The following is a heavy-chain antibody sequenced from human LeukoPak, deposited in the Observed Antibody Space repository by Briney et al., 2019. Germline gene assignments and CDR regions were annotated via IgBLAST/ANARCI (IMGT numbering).Heavy chain of an antibody. V-gene: IGHV4-39*02. J-gene: IGHJ5*02. CDR3: ARDPRWLPPDCTSTSCYENYFDP. CDR2: IYFTGST. CDR1: GGSISNKNFY. D-gene: IGHD2-2*01. Sequence: SETLSLTCTVSGGSISNKNFYWGWIRQPPGKGLEWVGSIYFTGSTYYHPSLESRVTISVETSKNQFSLKMYSMTAADTAVYYCARDPRWLPPDCTSTSCYENYFDPWGQGTLVTVSS.